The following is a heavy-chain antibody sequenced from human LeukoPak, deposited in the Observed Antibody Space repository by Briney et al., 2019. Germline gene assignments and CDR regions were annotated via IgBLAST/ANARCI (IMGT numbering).Heavy chain of an antibody. CDR1: CASISSSSSS. D-gene: IGHD4-17*01. V-gene: IGHV4-39*02. CDR3: ASGTFDDYGDYDRGDYFDH. CDR2: IYYSGLT. Sequence: SETLSLTCTVSCASISSSSSSWGWVRQPPGKGPEWIGSIYYSGLTYDNPSLKSRVSISVDPSKNHFSLKVSSVTAADTAVYFCASGTFDDYGDYDRGDYFDHWGQGTLVTVSS. J-gene: IGHJ4*02.